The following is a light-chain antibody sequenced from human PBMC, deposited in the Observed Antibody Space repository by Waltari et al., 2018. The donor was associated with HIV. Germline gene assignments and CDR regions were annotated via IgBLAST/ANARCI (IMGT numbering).Light chain of an antibody. V-gene: IGLV1-47*01. CDR2: RDN. CDR3: AVLDDTLGGGG. J-gene: IGLJ2*01. CDR1: TANIGAKF. Sequence: QSVLTPPPSASGTPGQEVTISCSGGTANIGAKFVFWFQHFPGTAPKLLFYRDNVRHSGVPARLCGSKSGTSASLTIGGLRSDDGAHYFCAVLDDTLGGGGFGGGTKLTVL.